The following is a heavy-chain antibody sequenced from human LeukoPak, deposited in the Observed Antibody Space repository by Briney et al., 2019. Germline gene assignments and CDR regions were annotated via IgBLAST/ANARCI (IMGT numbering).Heavy chain of an antibody. Sequence: ETLSLTCAVYGGSFSGYYWSWVRQAPGKGLEWVANIKQDGSEKYYVDSVKGRFTISRDNAKNSLYLQMNSLRAEDTAVYYCARDLTDFWSGYYFDYWGQGTLVTVSS. CDR3: ARDLTDFWSGYYFDY. CDR2: IKQDGSEK. D-gene: IGHD3-3*01. CDR1: GGSFSGYY. J-gene: IGHJ4*02. V-gene: IGHV3-7*01.